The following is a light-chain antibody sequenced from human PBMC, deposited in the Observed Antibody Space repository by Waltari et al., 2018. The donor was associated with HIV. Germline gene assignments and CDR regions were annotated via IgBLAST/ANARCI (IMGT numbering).Light chain of an antibody. CDR1: QSVSSNY. CDR2: GAS. J-gene: IGKJ1*01. Sequence: EVLLTQSPGTLSLSPGAVATLSFRASQSVSSNYLAWYQQKPGQAPRLLIYGASSRATGIPDRFSGSGSGTDFTLTISRLEPEDFAVYYCQQYGSSPWTFGQGAKLEIK. V-gene: IGKV3-20*01. CDR3: QQYGSSPWT.